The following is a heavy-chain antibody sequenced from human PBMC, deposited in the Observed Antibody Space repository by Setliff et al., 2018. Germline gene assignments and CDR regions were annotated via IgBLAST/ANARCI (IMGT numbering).Heavy chain of an antibody. CDR2: ISAYNGNT. CDR1: GYTFSTYG. V-gene: IGHV1-18*01. J-gene: IGHJ4*02. Sequence: ASVKVSCKDSGYTFSTYGISWVRQAPGQGLEWMGWISAYNGNTNYAQRFQGRVTMTSDTSASTAYMELNSLRSEDTALYYCARGRGVNDDNSGFYRSFDYWGQGTLVTVSS. CDR3: ARGRGVNDDNSGFYRSFDY. D-gene: IGHD3-22*01.